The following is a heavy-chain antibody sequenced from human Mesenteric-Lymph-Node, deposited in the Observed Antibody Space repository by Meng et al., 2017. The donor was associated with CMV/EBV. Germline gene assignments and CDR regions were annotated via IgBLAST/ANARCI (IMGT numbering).Heavy chain of an antibody. CDR1: GITPSTYG. CDR2: LSYDGNSE. CDR3: ARVKLAADGTCFDY. D-gene: IGHD6-13*01. J-gene: IGHJ4*02. Sequence: GESLKISCVASGITPSTYGMHWVRQAPGKGLEWVALLSYDGNSEYYADSVKGRFTVSRDTSKNTQYLQMHSLRAEDAAIYYCARVKLAADGTCFDYWGQGTLVTVSS. V-gene: IGHV3-33*01.